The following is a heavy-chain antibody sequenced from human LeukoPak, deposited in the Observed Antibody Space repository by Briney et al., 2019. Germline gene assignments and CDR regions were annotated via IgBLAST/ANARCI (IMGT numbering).Heavy chain of an antibody. D-gene: IGHD3-16*01. J-gene: IGHJ4*02. V-gene: IGHV3-7*01. Sequence: PGGSLRLSCGVSGFTFSKYWMRWVRQAPGKGLEWVASIDKDGSEKRYVHSVKGRFTISRDNAKNSVYLQMTSLGADDTAVYYCATYTQKFGAPGTDYWGQGTQVTVSS. CDR2: IDKDGSEK. CDR3: ATYTQKFGAPGTDY. CDR1: GFTFSKYW.